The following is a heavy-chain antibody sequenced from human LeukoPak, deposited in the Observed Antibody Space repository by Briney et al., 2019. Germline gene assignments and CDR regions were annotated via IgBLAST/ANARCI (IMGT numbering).Heavy chain of an antibody. CDR2: ISSGGSAI. CDR3: ARDITHGGNYIDH. V-gene: IGHV3-11*01. J-gene: IGHJ4*02. D-gene: IGHD4-23*01. Sequence: GGSLRLSCAASGFTFSDYNMNWIRQAPGKGLEWLSYISSGGSAIYHADSVKGRITISRDNPKNSLSLHMNTLRAQDTAVYYCARDITHGGNYIDHLGQGTLVTVSS. CDR1: GFTFSDYN.